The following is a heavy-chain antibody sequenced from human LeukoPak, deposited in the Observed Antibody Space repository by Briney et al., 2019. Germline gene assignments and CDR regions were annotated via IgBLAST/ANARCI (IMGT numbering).Heavy chain of an antibody. CDR1: GFTFSTYG. CDR2: ISGSGGDT. CDR3: AKAVDLATISVDI. J-gene: IGHJ3*02. D-gene: IGHD5-24*01. V-gene: IGHV3-23*01. Sequence: GGSLRLSCAASGFTFSTYGMSWVRQAPGKGLEWVSAISGSGGDTYYADSVKGRFTISRDNSKNTLYLVMNSLRVDDTAVYYCAKAVDLATISVDIWGQGTMVTVSS.